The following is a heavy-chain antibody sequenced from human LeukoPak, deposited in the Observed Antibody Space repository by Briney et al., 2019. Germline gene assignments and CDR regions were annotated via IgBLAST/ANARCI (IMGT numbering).Heavy chain of an antibody. V-gene: IGHV4-30-4*08. CDR2: VYHSGGT. Sequence: SETLSLTCTVSGDSISSGDYYWSWLRQPPGKGLEWIGYVYHSGGTYSNPSLKSPVTISVDTSKNQFSLTLSSVTAADTAVYFCARGRYRYPDSWGQGTLVTVSS. CDR1: GDSISSGDYY. CDR3: ARGRYRYPDS. D-gene: IGHD3-16*02. J-gene: IGHJ4*02.